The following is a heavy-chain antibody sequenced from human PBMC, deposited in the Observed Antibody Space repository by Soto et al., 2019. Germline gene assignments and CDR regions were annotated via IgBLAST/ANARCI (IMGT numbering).Heavy chain of an antibody. D-gene: IGHD3-22*01. CDR1: GGTFSSYA. V-gene: IGHV1-69*13. J-gene: IGHJ6*02. Sequence: ASVKVSCKASGGTFSSYAISWVRQAPGQGLEWMGGIIPIFGTANYAQKFQGRVTITADESTSTAYMELSSLRSEDTAVYYCARDGNVVTMIVNYYGMDVWGQGTTVTVSS. CDR2: IIPIFGTA. CDR3: ARDGNVVTMIVNYYGMDV.